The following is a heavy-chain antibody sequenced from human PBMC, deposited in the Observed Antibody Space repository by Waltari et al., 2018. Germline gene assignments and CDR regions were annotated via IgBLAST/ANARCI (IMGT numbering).Heavy chain of an antibody. V-gene: IGHV1-2*02. CDR2: VNPSNGAT. CDR3: VRDQGVGGTSLNY. D-gene: IGHD1-26*01. CDR1: GYTYTGYY. J-gene: IGHJ4*02. Sequence: QVQLVQSGAEVKKPGASVKVSCKASGYTYTGYYMHWVQQAPGQGLEWVGWVNPSNGATKYAQNFQGRVTMTRDTSISTFYMELSRLRSGDTGMYYCVRDQGVGGTSLNYWGQGTLVTVSS.